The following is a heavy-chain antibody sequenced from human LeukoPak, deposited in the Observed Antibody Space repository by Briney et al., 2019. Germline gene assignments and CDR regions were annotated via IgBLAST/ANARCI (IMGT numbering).Heavy chain of an antibody. CDR1: GGSISSYY. CDR3: ASGDYDSSGYYYSGYFQH. V-gene: IGHV4-59*08. Sequence: PSETLSLTCTVSGGSISSYYWGWIRQPPGKGLEWIGYIYYSGSTNYNPSLKSRVTISVDTSKNQFSLKLSSVTAADTAVYYCASGDYDSSGYYYSGYFQHWGQGTLVTVSS. J-gene: IGHJ1*01. CDR2: IYYSGST. D-gene: IGHD3-22*01.